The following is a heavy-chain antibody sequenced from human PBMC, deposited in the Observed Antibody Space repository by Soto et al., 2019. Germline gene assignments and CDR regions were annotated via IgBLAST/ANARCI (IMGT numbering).Heavy chain of an antibody. Sequence: PSETLSLTCTVSGGSISSSFWNRVRQPPGKGLEWIGYIYSSGNTNYNPSLKSRVTMSVDTSKNQFSLKLSSVTAADTAVYYCASHKVYGDYHFDYWGQGTLVTVSS. D-gene: IGHD4-17*01. CDR1: GGSISSSF. CDR3: ASHKVYGDYHFDY. CDR2: IYSSGNT. J-gene: IGHJ4*02. V-gene: IGHV4-59*08.